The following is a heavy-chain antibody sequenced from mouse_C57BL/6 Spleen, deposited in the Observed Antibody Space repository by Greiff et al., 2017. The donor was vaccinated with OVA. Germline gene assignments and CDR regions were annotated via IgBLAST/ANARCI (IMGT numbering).Heavy chain of an antibody. CDR2: IYPGDGDT. CDR3: ARGSNYVTDAMDY. Sequence: VQLQQSGAELVKPGASVKISCKASGYAFSSYWMNWVKQRPGKGLEWIGQIYPGDGDTNYNGKFKGKATLTADKSSSTAYMQLSSLTSEDSAVYFCARGSNYVTDAMDYWGQGTSVTVSS. D-gene: IGHD2-5*01. CDR1: GYAFSSYW. V-gene: IGHV1-80*01. J-gene: IGHJ4*01.